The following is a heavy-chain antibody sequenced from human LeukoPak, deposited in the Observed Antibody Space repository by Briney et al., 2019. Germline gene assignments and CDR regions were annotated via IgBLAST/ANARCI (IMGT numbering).Heavy chain of an antibody. V-gene: IGHV3-21*01. J-gene: IGHJ4*02. CDR3: ARSDYGSGSHY. CDR2: ISSSSYI. D-gene: IGHD3-10*01. CDR1: GFTFSSYS. Sequence: GGSLRLSCAASGFTFSSYSMNWVRQAPGKGLEWVSSISSSSYIYYADSVKGRFTISRDNAKNSLYLQMNSLRAEDTAVYYCARSDYGSGSHYWGQGTLVTVSS.